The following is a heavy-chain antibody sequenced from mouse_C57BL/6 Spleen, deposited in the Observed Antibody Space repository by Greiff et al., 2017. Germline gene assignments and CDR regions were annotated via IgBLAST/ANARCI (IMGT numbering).Heavy chain of an antibody. J-gene: IGHJ2*01. CDR3: ARGDRLFYFDY. D-gene: IGHD3-3*01. V-gene: IGHV1-80*01. CDR2: IYPGDGDT. CDR1: GYAFSSYW. Sequence: VQGVESGAELVKPGASVKISCKASGYAFSSYWMNWVKQRPGKGLEWIGQIYPGDGDTNYNGKFKGKATLTADKSSSTAYMQLSSLTSEDSAVYFCARGDRLFYFDYWGQGTTLTVSS.